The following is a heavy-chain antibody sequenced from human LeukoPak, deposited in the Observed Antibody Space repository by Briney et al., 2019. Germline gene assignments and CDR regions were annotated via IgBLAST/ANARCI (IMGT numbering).Heavy chain of an antibody. V-gene: IGHV4-34*01. D-gene: IGHD2-15*01. CDR1: GGSFSCYY. CDR2: INHSAST. CDR3: ARGHSNGPAYV. Sequence: PADPLSLTCAVYGGSFSCYYWCVLRQPPGKGLGWIEEINHSASTNNSPSLKSRVTISVDTSKHQFSLKLSYVTASDTAVYYCARGHSNGPAYVWGQGTTVTVSS. J-gene: IGHJ6*02.